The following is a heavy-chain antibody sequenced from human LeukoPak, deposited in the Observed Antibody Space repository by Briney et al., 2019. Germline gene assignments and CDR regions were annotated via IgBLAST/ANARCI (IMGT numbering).Heavy chain of an antibody. CDR2: ISGSGGST. Sequence: GGSLRLSCAASGFTFSKYAMSWVRQAPGKGLEWVAGISGSGGSTYYADSVKGRFTISGDNSKNTLYLQMNSLRAEDTAVYYCAKGIALWKIRGVIPTYYMDVWGKGTTVTVSS. CDR1: GFTFSKYA. CDR3: AKGIALWKIRGVIPTYYMDV. V-gene: IGHV3-23*01. J-gene: IGHJ6*03. D-gene: IGHD3-10*01.